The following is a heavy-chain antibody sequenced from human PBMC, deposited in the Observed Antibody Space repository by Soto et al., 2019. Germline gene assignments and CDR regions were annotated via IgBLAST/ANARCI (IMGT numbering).Heavy chain of an antibody. CDR1: GGSVTNINYF. V-gene: IGHV4-39*01. D-gene: IGHD3-22*01. Sequence: TSETLSLTCSVSGGSVTNINYFWAWIRQSPGKGLEWIANIYYTGTTFYNPSLRSRVSMTIDASKNRFSLNLSSVTASDTALYYCARHEYVSSSYDLLDVWGRGTRVTVSS. J-gene: IGHJ3*01. CDR3: ARHEYVSSSYDLLDV. CDR2: IYYTGTT.